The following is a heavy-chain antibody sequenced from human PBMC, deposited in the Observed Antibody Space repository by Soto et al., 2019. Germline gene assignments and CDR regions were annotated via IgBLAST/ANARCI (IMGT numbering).Heavy chain of an antibody. CDR3: ARDGPVIVVVPFYYYGMDV. Sequence: QVQLLQSGAEVKKPGSSVKVSCKASGGTFSSYAISWVRQAPGQGLEWMGGIIPIFGTANYAQKFQGRVTITADESTSTAYMELSSLRSEDTAVYYCARDGPVIVVVPFYYYGMDVWGQGTTVTVSS. D-gene: IGHD3-22*01. CDR1: GGTFSSYA. V-gene: IGHV1-69*01. J-gene: IGHJ6*02. CDR2: IIPIFGTA.